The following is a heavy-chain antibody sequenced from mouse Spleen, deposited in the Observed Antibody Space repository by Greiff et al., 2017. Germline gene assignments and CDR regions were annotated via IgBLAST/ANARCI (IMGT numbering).Heavy chain of an antibody. D-gene: IGHD2-1*01. V-gene: IGHV5-12*02. J-gene: IGHJ4*01. CDR2: ISNGGGST. Sequence: EVKVEESGGGLVQPGGSLKLSCATSGFTFSDYYMYWVRQTPEKRLEWVAYISNGGGSTYYPDTVKGRFTISRDNAKNTLYLQMSRLKSEDTAMYYCAKDGKGYYAMDYWGQGTSVTVSS. CDR1: GFTFSDYY. CDR3: AKDGKGYYAMDY.